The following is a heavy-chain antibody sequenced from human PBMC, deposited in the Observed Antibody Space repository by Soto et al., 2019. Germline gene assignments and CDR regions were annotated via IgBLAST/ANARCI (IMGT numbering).Heavy chain of an antibody. J-gene: IGHJ4*02. D-gene: IGHD4-17*01. Sequence: SETLSLTCAVSGGSISSSNWWSWVRQPPGKGLEWIGEIYHSGSTNYNPSLKSRVTISVDPSKNQFSLKLDSVTAADTAMYYCARYADYGSYFDSWGQGTLVTVSS. V-gene: IGHV4-4*02. CDR2: IYHSGST. CDR3: ARYADYGSYFDS. CDR1: GGSISSSNW.